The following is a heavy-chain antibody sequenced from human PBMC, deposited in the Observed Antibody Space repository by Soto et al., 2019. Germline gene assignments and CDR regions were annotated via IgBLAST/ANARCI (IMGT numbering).Heavy chain of an antibody. J-gene: IGHJ4*02. Sequence: PGVSLRVSCAAAGCTFSTYAMTWVRQAPGKGLEWVAVITHNGSNKYYADSVKGRFTISRDNFKNILYLQMNSLRVDDTAVYYCARDRSMVVVVPGYWGQGTLVTVSS. V-gene: IGHV3-30-3*01. D-gene: IGHD2-2*01. CDR2: ITHNGSNK. CDR3: ARDRSMVVVVPGY. CDR1: GCTFSTYA.